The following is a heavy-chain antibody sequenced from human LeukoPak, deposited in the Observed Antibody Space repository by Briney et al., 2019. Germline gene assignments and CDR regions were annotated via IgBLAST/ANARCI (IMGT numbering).Heavy chain of an antibody. Sequence: GGSLRLSCAASGFTFSSYAMSWVRQAPGKGLEWVSAISGSGGSTYYADSVKGRFTISRDNSKNTLYPQMNSLRAEDTAVYYCAKDSLLCSSTSCYAWYFDLWGRGTLVTVSS. CDR2: ISGSGGST. D-gene: IGHD2-2*01. V-gene: IGHV3-23*01. CDR3: AKDSLLCSSTSCYAWYFDL. CDR1: GFTFSSYA. J-gene: IGHJ2*01.